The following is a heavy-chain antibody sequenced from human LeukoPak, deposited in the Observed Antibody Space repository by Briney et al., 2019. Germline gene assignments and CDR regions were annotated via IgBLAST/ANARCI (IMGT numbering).Heavy chain of an antibody. CDR1: GSIFRNYG. Sequence: PGGSLRLSCAASGSIFRNYGMHWVRQAPGKGLEYVSSINSNGDNTYYADSVRGRFTISRDNSKNMLYLQMGSLTTEDTAVFYCARDSGRAQGWFGPWGQGTLVTVSS. CDR2: INSNGDNT. J-gene: IGHJ5*02. CDR3: ARDSGRAQGWFGP. V-gene: IGHV3-64*02. D-gene: IGHD5-12*01.